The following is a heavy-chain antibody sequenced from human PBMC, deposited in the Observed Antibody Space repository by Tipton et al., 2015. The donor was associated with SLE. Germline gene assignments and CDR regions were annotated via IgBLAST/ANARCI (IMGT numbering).Heavy chain of an antibody. CDR2: IYYSGST. CDR1: GGSISSGSYY. CDR3: AGVTMVQGVTP. J-gene: IGHJ5*02. V-gene: IGHV4-31*06. Sequence: TLSLTCTVSGGSISSGSYYWSWIRQHPGKGLEWIGYIYYSGSTYYNPSLKSRVTISVDTSKNQFSLKLSSVTAADTAVYYCAGVTMVQGVTPWGQGTLVTVSS. D-gene: IGHD3-10*01.